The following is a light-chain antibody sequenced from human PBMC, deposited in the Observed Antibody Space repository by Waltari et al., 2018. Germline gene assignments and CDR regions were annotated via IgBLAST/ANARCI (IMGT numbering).Light chain of an antibody. Sequence: VLTQSPDTLSLSPGDRATISCRAGQRLTKRYLGWYQKKPGPGPRLLIHGESDRAAGSPDRLSGSGYGTDCTLTISRLEPDDSAVYYCQQYGSSIMYTFGQGTKLEIK. CDR2: GES. V-gene: IGKV3-20*01. J-gene: IGKJ2*01. CDR3: QQYGSSIMYT. CDR1: QRLTKRY.